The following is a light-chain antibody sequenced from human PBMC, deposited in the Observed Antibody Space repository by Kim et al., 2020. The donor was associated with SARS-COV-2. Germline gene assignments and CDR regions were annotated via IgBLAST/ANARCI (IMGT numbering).Light chain of an antibody. V-gene: IGLV4-69*01. CDR3: QTWGTGIRV. Sequence: QPVLTQSPSASASLGASVKLTCTLSSGHSSYAIAWHQQQPDKGPRYLMNLNSDGSHRKGDGIPDRFSGSSSGAERYLTISSLQSEDEADYYCQTWGTGIRVFGGGTQLTVL. CDR1: SGHSSYA. CDR2: LNSDGSH. J-gene: IGLJ3*02.